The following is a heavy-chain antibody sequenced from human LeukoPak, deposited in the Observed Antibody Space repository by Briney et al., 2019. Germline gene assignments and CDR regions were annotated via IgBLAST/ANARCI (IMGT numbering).Heavy chain of an antibody. D-gene: IGHD2-15*01. CDR3: ARAGDGGGGYIGVGHF. CDR1: GDSISSTSHY. CDR2: IYSTGRT. V-gene: IGHV4-39*07. J-gene: IGHJ4*02. Sequence: SETLSLTRTVSGDSISSTSHYWGWIRQPPGKGLEWIGSIYSTGRTYYNPSLKSRLTISVDTSKNQFSLKLSSVTAADTALYYCARAGDGGGGYIGVGHFWGQGALVTVSS.